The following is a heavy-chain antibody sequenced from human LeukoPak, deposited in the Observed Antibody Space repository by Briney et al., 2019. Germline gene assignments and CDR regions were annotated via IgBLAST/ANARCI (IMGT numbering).Heavy chain of an antibody. J-gene: IGHJ3*02. Sequence: GESLRLSCAASRFTFGSYAMTWVRQAPGKGLDWVSAITAGGDSTYYADSVKGRFTISRDNSKNTLYLQMNSLRAEDTAVYYCAKDTRQLDAFDIWGQGTMVTVSS. D-gene: IGHD6-13*01. CDR3: AKDTRQLDAFDI. CDR2: ITAGGDST. V-gene: IGHV3-23*01. CDR1: RFTFGSYA.